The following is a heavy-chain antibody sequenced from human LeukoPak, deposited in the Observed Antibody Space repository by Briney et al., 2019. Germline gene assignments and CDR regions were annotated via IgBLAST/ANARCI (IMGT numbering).Heavy chain of an antibody. J-gene: IGHJ6*02. V-gene: IGHV1-69*13. CDR1: GGTFSSYA. CDR2: IIPIFGTA. Sequence: SVKVSCKASGGTFSSYAISWVRQAPGQGLEWMGGIIPIFGTANYAQKFQGRVTITADESTNTAYMELSSLRSEDTAVYYCAAGGLRGYYGMDVWGQGTTVTVSS. CDR3: AAGGLRGYYGMDV. D-gene: IGHD3-10*01.